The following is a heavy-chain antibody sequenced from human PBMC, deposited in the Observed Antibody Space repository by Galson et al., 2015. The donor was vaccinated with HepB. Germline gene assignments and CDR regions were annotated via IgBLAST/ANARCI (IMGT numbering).Heavy chain of an antibody. J-gene: IGHJ3*02. CDR2: INGDGTNT. D-gene: IGHD2-2*01. Sequence: SLRLSCAASGFTFVNYWIHWVRQAPGKGPVWVSRINGDGTNTTYADSVQGRFTISRDNATNTLYLQMNSLRAEDTAVYYCARVRGRYQYDAFDIWGQGTMVSVSS. CDR3: ARVRGRYQYDAFDI. V-gene: IGHV3-74*01. CDR1: GFTFVNYW.